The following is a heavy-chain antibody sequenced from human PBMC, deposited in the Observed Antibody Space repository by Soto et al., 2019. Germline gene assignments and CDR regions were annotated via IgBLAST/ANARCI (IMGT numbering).Heavy chain of an antibody. D-gene: IGHD1-26*01. Sequence: QVQLVESGGGVVQPGRSLRLSCAASGFTFSSYAMHWVRQAPGKGLEWVAVISYDGSNKYYADSVKGRFTISRDNSKNTLYLQMNSLRAEDTAVYYCARDGPWRELQVRHTEYNWFDPWGQGTLVTVSS. CDR2: ISYDGSNK. J-gene: IGHJ5*02. CDR1: GFTFSSYA. CDR3: ARDGPWRELQVRHTEYNWFDP. V-gene: IGHV3-30-3*01.